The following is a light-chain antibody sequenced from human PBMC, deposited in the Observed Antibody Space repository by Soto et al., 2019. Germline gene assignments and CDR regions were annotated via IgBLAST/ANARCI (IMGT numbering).Light chain of an antibody. CDR3: QQYNHWPRMLS. V-gene: IGKV3-15*01. CDR2: ATS. Sequence: IVLSQSPATLYLSPVDIATLSRSAIQSPSSNVAWYQQRPGQAPRLLIYATSSRASDVPARFSGGGSGTEFTLTIASLQSEDFAIYYCQQYNHWPRMLSFGGGTKVDNK. CDR1: QSPSSN. J-gene: IGKJ4*01.